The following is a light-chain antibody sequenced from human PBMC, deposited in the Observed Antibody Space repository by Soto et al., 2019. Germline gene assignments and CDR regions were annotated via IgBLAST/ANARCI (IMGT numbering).Light chain of an antibody. CDR3: MQGTHWPPT. V-gene: IGKV2-30*01. Sequence: DVVMTQSPVSLSVTLGQPASISCRSSQSIVYSDGKAYLSWFQQRPGQSPRRLIYKASNRDSGVPDRFRGSGSGTDFTLQIDRVEAEDVGIYYCMQGTHWPPTFGRGTRVEIK. CDR1: QSIVYSDGKAY. CDR2: KAS. J-gene: IGKJ1*01.